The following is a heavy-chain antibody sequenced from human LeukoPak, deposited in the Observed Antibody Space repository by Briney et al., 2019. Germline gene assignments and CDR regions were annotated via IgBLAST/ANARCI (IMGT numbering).Heavy chain of an antibody. Sequence: GASVKVSCKASGGTFSSYAISWVRQAPGQGLEWMGRIIPILGIANYAQKFQGRVTITADKSTSTAYMELSSLRSEDTAVYYCARDRSHYGMDVWGQGTTVTVSS. CDR3: ARDRSHYGMDV. J-gene: IGHJ6*02. V-gene: IGHV1-69*04. CDR2: IIPILGIA. D-gene: IGHD1-26*01. CDR1: GGTFSSYA.